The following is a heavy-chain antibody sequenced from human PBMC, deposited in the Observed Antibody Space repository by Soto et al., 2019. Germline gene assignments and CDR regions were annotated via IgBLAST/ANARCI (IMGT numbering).Heavy chain of an antibody. CDR1: GYSTSSGYY. CDR2: IYHSGST. V-gene: IGHV4-38-2*01. D-gene: IGHD3-22*01. Sequence: PSETLSLTCAVSGYSTSSGYYWGWIRQPPGKGLEWIGSIYHSGSTYYNPSLKSRVTISVDTSKNQFSLKLSSVTAADTAVYYCARVSDDSSGYRIDYWGQGTLVTVSS. CDR3: ARVSDDSSGYRIDY. J-gene: IGHJ4*02.